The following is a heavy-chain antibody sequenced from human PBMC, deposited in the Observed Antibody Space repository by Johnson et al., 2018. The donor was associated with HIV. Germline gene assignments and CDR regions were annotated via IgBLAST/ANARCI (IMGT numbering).Heavy chain of an antibody. CDR1: GFTVSSNY. Sequence: VQLVESRGGLVQPGGSLRLSCAASGFTVSSNYMSWVRQAPGKGLEWVSVIYSGGSTYYADSVKGRFTISRDNSKNTLYLQMNSLRAEDTAVYYCARAQPLVAFDIWGQGTMVTVSS. V-gene: IGHV3-66*01. CDR3: ARAQPLVAFDI. CDR2: IYSGGST. D-gene: IGHD2-2*01. J-gene: IGHJ3*02.